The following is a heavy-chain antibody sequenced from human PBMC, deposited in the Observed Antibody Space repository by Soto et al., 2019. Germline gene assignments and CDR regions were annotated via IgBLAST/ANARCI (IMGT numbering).Heavy chain of an antibody. V-gene: IGHV4-59*01. CDR2: IYYSGST. CDR1: GGSISSYY. Sequence: SETLALTCTVSGGSISSYYWSWIRQPPGKGLEWIGYIYYSGSTNYNPSLKSRVTISVDTSKNQFSLKLSSVTAADTAVYYCARGWITMIVVDYYGMDVWGQGTTVTVAS. J-gene: IGHJ6*02. CDR3: ARGWITMIVVDYYGMDV. D-gene: IGHD3-22*01.